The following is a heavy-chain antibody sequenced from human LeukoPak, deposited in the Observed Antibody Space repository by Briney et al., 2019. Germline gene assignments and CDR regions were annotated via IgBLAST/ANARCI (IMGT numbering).Heavy chain of an antibody. D-gene: IGHD6-13*01. V-gene: IGHV3-33*01. CDR1: GFTFSSYA. CDR3: ARQVRGEYLAGIFDY. J-gene: IGHJ4*02. Sequence: GGSLRLSCAASGFTFSSYAMHWVRQAPGKGLEWVAVIWYDGSNKYYADSVKGRFTISRDNSKNTLYLQMNSLRAQDTAVYHCARQVRGEYLAGIFDYWGQGTLVTVSS. CDR2: IWYDGSNK.